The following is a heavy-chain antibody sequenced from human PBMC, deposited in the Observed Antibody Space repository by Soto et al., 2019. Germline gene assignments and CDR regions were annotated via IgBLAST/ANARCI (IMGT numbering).Heavy chain of an antibody. V-gene: IGHV4-39*01. CDR1: GGSISSSSYY. CDR2: IYYSGST. D-gene: IGHD2-15*01. J-gene: IGHJ3*02. Sequence: SETLSLTCTVSGGSISSSSYYWGWIRQPPGKGLEWIGSIYYSGSTYYNPSLKSRVTISVDTSKNQFSLKLSSVTAADTAVYYCARLESGIVVVVAATFNAFDIWGQGTMVTVSS. CDR3: ARLESGIVVVVAATFNAFDI.